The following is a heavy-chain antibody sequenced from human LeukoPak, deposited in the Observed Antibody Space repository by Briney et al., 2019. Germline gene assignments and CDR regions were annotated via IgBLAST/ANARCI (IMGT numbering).Heavy chain of an antibody. J-gene: IGHJ3*02. CDR3: ARLSRDFWSGYYPHDAFDI. Sequence: SETLSLNCTVSGVSISGGSYHWGWVRQPPGKGLEWIGNIHYSGSTYYNPSLKSPVSISVDTSKNQFSLQLSSVTAADTAVYYCARLSRDFWSGYYPHDAFDIWGQGTMVTVSS. CDR2: IHYSGST. CDR1: GVSISGGSYH. V-gene: IGHV4-39*01. D-gene: IGHD3-3*01.